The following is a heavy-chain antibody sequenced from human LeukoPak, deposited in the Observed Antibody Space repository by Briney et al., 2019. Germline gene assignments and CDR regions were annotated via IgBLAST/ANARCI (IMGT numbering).Heavy chain of an antibody. CDR2: ISGSGSST. CDR3: ARFIVGATSGAFDI. D-gene: IGHD1-26*01. V-gene: IGHV3-23*01. CDR1: GFTFNRFA. J-gene: IGHJ3*02. Sequence: QPGGSLRLSCVASGFTFNRFAMNWVRQAPGKGLEWVSGISGSGSSTYYAESVKGRSTISRDNSKNTLFLQMDSLRAEDTAVYYCARFIVGATSGAFDIWGQGTMVTVSS.